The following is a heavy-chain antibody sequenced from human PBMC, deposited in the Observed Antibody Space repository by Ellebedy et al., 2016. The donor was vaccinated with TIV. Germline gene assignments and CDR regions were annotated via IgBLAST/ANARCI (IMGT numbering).Heavy chain of an antibody. Sequence: GESLKNSCAASEFTFSSYWIHWVRQTPGKGLVWVSRISPDGRGTSYADSVKGRFTISRDNAKNTMYLQMNSLRAEDTAVYYCATGPYSYGWGYWGQGTLVTVSS. J-gene: IGHJ4*02. CDR2: ISPDGRGT. CDR1: EFTFSSYW. CDR3: ATGPYSYGWGY. D-gene: IGHD5-18*01. V-gene: IGHV3-74*01.